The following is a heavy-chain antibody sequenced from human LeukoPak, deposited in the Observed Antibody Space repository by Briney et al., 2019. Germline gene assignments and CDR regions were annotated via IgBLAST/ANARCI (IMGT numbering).Heavy chain of an antibody. CDR3: ARDRYCSSTSCYHTGSDY. CDR2: IIPIFGTA. Sequence: VASVKVSCKDSGGTFSSYAISWVRQAPGQGLEWMGEIIPIFGTANYAQKFQGRVTITADESTSTAYMELSSLRSEDTAVYYCARDRYCSSTSCYHTGSDYWGQGTQVTVSS. J-gene: IGHJ4*02. CDR1: GGTFSSYA. D-gene: IGHD2-2*01. V-gene: IGHV1-69*13.